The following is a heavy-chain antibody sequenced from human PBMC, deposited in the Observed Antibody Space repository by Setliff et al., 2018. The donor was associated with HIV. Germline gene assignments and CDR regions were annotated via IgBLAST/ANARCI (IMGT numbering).Heavy chain of an antibody. J-gene: IGHJ4*02. Sequence: SVKVSCKASGGIFGIYGISWVRQAPGQGLEWMGGTIPMFGTANYAQKFQGRVTITADESTNTGYMELSGLRFEDTAVYYCVRESACSSTSCPKVLDYWGQGTLVTVSS. V-gene: IGHV1-69*13. D-gene: IGHD2-2*01. CDR3: VRESACSSTSCPKVLDY. CDR2: TIPMFGTA. CDR1: GGIFGIYG.